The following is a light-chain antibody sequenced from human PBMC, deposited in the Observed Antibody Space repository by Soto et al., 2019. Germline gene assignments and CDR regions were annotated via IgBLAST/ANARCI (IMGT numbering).Light chain of an antibody. Sequence: DIQMTQSPSSLSASVGDRVTITCRASQSISSYLNWYQQKPGKAPKFLIYSVSSLQSGVPSRFSGSGSGTDFSLTISSLQPEDFATYYCQQSYSTPRTFGQGTKVDIK. CDR2: SVS. V-gene: IGKV1-39*01. J-gene: IGKJ1*01. CDR1: QSISSY. CDR3: QQSYSTPRT.